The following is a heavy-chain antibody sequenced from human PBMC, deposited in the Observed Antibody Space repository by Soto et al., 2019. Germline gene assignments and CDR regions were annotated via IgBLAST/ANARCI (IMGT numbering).Heavy chain of an antibody. J-gene: IGHJ5*02. CDR3: ASASWDLYGSGSPNVNWFDP. CDR2: IYYSGST. CDR1: GGSISSGGYY. V-gene: IGHV4-31*03. D-gene: IGHD3-10*01. Sequence: PSETLSLTCTVSGGSISSGGYYWSWIRQHPGKGLEWIGYIYYSGSTYYNPSLKSRVTISVDTSKNQFSLKLSSVTAADTAVYYCASASWDLYGSGSPNVNWFDPWGQGTLVTVSS.